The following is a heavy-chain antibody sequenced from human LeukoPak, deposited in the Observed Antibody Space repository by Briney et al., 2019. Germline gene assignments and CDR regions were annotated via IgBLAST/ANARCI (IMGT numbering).Heavy chain of an antibody. D-gene: IGHD3-3*02. V-gene: IGHV4-39*01. CDR2: VYYSGST. CDR3: ARLAIYYFDY. J-gene: IGHJ4*02. Sequence: PSETLSLTCTVSGGSISSSSYYWGWIRQPPGKGLEWIGSVYYSGSTYYNPSLKSRVTISVDTSKNQFSLKLSSVTAADTAVYYCARLAIYYFDYWGQGTLVTVSS. CDR1: GGSISSSSYY.